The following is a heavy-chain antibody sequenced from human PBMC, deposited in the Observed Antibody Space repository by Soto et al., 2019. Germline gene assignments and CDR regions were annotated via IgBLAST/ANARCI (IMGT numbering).Heavy chain of an antibody. Sequence: EVQLLESGGGLVQPGGSLRLSCAASGFTFSTYAMSWVRQAPGKGLEWVSAISGSGGSTYYADSVKGRFTISRDNSKNTLYLQMHSLRAEDTAVYYCAKNWDTTCSSSSHWGQGTLVTVSS. V-gene: IGHV3-23*01. D-gene: IGHD6-6*01. J-gene: IGHJ4*02. CDR2: ISGSGGST. CDR3: AKNWDTTCSSSSH. CDR1: GFTFSTYA.